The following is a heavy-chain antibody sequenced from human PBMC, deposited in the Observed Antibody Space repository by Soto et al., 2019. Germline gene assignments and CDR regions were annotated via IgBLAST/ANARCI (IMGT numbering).Heavy chain of an antibody. CDR3: AREVPTPYYFDY. V-gene: IGHV4-31*03. CDR1: GYSISRGGYY. D-gene: IGHD2-15*01. CDR2: IYYSGST. Sequence: PXETRSLPCTVAGYSISRGGYYWSWIRQHPGKGLEWIGYIYYSGSTYYNPSLKSRVTISVDTSKNQFSLKLSSVTAADTAVYYCAREVPTPYYFDYWGQGALVTVSS. J-gene: IGHJ4*02.